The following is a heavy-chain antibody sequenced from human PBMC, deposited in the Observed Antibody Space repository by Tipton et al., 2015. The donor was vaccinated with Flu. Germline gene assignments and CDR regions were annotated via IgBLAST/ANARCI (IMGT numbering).Heavy chain of an antibody. J-gene: IGHJ4*02. CDR2: ISSSGSTI. V-gene: IGHV3-48*03. D-gene: IGHD3-3*01. Sequence: AVSGFTFSSYEMNWVRQAPGKGLEWVSYISSSGSTIYYADSVKGRFTISRGNAENSLYLQMNSLRAEDTAVYYCASGDFWSGYYTDYWGQGTLVTVSS. CDR1: GFTFSSYE. CDR3: ASGDFWSGYYTDY.